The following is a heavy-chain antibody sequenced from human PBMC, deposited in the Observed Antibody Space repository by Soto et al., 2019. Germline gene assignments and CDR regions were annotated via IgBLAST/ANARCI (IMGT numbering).Heavy chain of an antibody. J-gene: IGHJ4*02. Sequence: GGSLRLSCAASGFTFSTYAMSWVRQAPGKGLEWVSTISGSGGSTHYADSVEGRLTISRDNAKNSLYLQMNSLRAEDTAVYYCARTYYYDSSGYYYNFYWGRGTLVTVS. D-gene: IGHD3-22*01. CDR1: GFTFSTYA. V-gene: IGHV3-23*01. CDR2: ISGSGGST. CDR3: ARTYYYDSSGYYYNFY.